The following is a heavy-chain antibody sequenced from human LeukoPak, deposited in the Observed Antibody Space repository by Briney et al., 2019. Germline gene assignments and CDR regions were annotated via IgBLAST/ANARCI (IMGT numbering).Heavy chain of an antibody. CDR3: AREDCSGGSCYPPPKYYFDY. V-gene: IGHV4-39*07. CDR1: GGSISSSSYY. CDR2: IYYSGST. Sequence: SETLSLTCTVSGGSISSSSYYWGWIRQPPGKGLEWIGSIYYSGSTYYNPSLKSRVTISVDTSKNQFSLKLSSVTAADTAVYYCAREDCSGGSCYPPPKYYFDYWGQGTLVTVSS. D-gene: IGHD2-15*01. J-gene: IGHJ4*02.